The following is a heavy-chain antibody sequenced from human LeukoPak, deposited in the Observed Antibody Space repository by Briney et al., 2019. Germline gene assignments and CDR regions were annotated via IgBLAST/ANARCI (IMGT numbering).Heavy chain of an antibody. V-gene: IGHV3-30*02. CDR2: IRYDGNNE. J-gene: IGHJ4*02. D-gene: IGHD3-22*01. CDR3: AKDQSTDYYDTSGPKGY. Sequence: GGSLRLSCAASGFAFSIYGMHWVRQAPGKGLEWVAFIRYDGNNEYYADSVKGRFTISRDNSKNTLYLQMNSLRAEDTAVYYCAKDQSTDYYDTSGPKGYWGQGTLVTVSS. CDR1: GFAFSIYG.